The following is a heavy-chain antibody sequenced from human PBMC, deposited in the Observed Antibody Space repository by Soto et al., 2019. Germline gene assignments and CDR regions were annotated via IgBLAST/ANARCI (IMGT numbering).Heavy chain of an antibody. CDR1: GFTFSSYG. J-gene: IGHJ4*02. Sequence: LRLSCAAAGFTFSSYGMHWVLQAPGKGLEWVAVISYDGSNKNYADSVKGRFTISRDNSKNTLYLQMNSLRAEDTAIYYCAKALLPIVVRHHFDYWGQGTLVTVSS. CDR3: AKALLPIVVRHHFDY. CDR2: ISYDGSNK. D-gene: IGHD3-22*01. V-gene: IGHV3-30*18.